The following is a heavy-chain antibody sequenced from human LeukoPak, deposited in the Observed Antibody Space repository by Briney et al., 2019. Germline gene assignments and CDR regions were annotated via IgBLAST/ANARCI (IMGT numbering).Heavy chain of an antibody. D-gene: IGHD2-2*01. CDR1: GGSISSYY. V-gene: IGHV4-34*01. CDR3: ARGRRIYHYCSSTSCSPPYFDY. CDR2: INHSGST. Sequence: SETLSLTCTVSGGSISSYYWSWIRQPPGKGLEWIGEINHSGSTNYNPSLKSRVTISVDTSKNQFSLKLSSVTAADTAVYYCARGRRIYHYCSSTSCSPPYFDYWGQGTLVTVSS. J-gene: IGHJ4*02.